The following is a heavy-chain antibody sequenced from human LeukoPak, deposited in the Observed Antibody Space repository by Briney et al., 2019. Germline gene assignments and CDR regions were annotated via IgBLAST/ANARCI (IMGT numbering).Heavy chain of an antibody. CDR2: IYHSGST. V-gene: IGHV4-38-2*01. CDR3: ARADYYGSGSYYKTGYFDY. D-gene: IGHD3-10*01. CDR1: GFTFSSYG. Sequence: GSLRLSCAASGFTFSSYGMSWARQAPGKGLEWIGSIYHSGSTYYNPSLKSRVTISVDTSKNQFSLKLSSVTAADTAVYYCARADYYGSGSYYKTGYFDYWGQGTLVTVSS. J-gene: IGHJ4*02.